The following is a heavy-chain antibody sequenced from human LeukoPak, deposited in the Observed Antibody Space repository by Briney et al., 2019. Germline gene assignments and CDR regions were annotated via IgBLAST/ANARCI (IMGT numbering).Heavy chain of an antibody. Sequence: ASVKVSCKASGYTFTSYDINWVRQATGQGLEWMGWMNPNSGNTGYAQKFQGRITITRNTSISTAYMELSSLRSEDTAVYYCARGVKRSTYYYDFMSLTQNYYYYMDVWGKGTTVTVSS. V-gene: IGHV1-8*03. CDR1: GYTFTSYD. J-gene: IGHJ6*03. CDR3: ARGVKRSTYYYDFMSLTQNYYYYMDV. CDR2: MNPNSGNT. D-gene: IGHD3-22*01.